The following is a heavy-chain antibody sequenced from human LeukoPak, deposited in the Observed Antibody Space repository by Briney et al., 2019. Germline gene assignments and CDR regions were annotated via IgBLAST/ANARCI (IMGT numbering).Heavy chain of an antibody. CDR1: GFTFSSYW. Sequence: GGSLRLSCAASGFTFSSYWMSWVRQAPGKGLEWVANIKQDGSEKYYVDSVKGRFTISRDNAKNSLYLQMNSLRAEDTAVYYCARRPVVHYYDGSAYNDYWGQGTLVTVSS. CDR3: ARRPVVHYYDGSAYNDY. V-gene: IGHV3-7*01. J-gene: IGHJ4*02. D-gene: IGHD3-22*01. CDR2: IKQDGSEK.